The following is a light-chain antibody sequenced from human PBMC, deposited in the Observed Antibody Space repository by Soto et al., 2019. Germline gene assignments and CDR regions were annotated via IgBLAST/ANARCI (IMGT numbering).Light chain of an antibody. V-gene: IGKV3-15*01. CDR1: QSVISN. CDR2: GAS. CDR3: QQYSNWPVT. J-gene: IGKJ1*01. Sequence: EIVMTQSPATLSVSPGERATLSCRASQSVISNFAWYQQKAGQAPRLLIYGASTRATGIPARFSGSGSGTEFTLTISSLQSEDFEVYYCQQYSNWPVTFGQGTKVDIK.